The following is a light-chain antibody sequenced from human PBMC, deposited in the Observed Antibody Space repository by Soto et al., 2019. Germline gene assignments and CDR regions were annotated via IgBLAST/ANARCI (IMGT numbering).Light chain of an antibody. CDR1: SWHSSYI. Sequence: QPVLTQSSSASASLGSSVRRTCTLSSWHSSYIIAWHQQQPGKAPRYLMKLEGSGSYNKGSGVPDRFSGSSSGADRYLTISNLQSEDEADYYCETWDSNTPYVFETGTKVTVL. CDR2: LEGSGSY. CDR3: ETWDSNTPYV. J-gene: IGLJ1*01. V-gene: IGLV4-60*03.